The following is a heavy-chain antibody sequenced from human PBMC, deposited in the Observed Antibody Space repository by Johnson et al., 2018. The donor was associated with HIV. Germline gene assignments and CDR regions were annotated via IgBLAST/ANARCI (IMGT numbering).Heavy chain of an antibody. CDR3: AKDRVVGNQDDAFEM. V-gene: IGHV3-66*01. D-gene: IGHD1-14*01. Sequence: VQLVESGGGLVQPGGSLRLSCAASGFTVSSNYMSWVRQAPGKGLEWVSVIYSGGSTYYADSVKGRFTISRDNSKNTLYLQMNSLGAEDTAGYYCAKDRVVGNQDDAFEMWGQGTLVTVSS. CDR1: GFTVSSNY. J-gene: IGHJ3*02. CDR2: IYSGGST.